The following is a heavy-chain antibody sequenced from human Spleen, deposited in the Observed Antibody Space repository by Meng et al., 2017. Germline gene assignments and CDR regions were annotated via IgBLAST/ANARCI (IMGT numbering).Heavy chain of an antibody. CDR3: ARLILDSSGYYYIMDY. CDR1: GGSISSSNW. CDR2: IYHSGST. J-gene: IGHJ4*02. Sequence: QVQLQPGGAGLFTASGTLSLTCGVSGGSISSSNWWTWVRQPPGKGLEWIGEIYHSGSTNYSPSLKSRVTLSVDKSKNQFSLKLRSVTAADTAVYYCARLILDSSGYYYIMDYWGQGTLVTVSS. D-gene: IGHD3-22*01. V-gene: IGHV4-4*02.